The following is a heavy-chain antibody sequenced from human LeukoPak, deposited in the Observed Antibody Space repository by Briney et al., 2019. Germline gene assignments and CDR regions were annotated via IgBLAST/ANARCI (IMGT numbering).Heavy chain of an antibody. CDR1: VFTFRSYW. D-gene: IGHD1-26*01. CDR3: AKEGNAYSGSYYAY. Sequence: GGSLRLSCGASVFTFRSYWMSWVRQAPGKGLEWVANINPDGSEKHYVDSVKGRFTISRDNAKNSLFLQMNSLRVEDTAVYYCAKEGNAYSGSYYAYWGQGTLVTVSS. V-gene: IGHV3-7*01. J-gene: IGHJ4*02. CDR2: INPDGSEK.